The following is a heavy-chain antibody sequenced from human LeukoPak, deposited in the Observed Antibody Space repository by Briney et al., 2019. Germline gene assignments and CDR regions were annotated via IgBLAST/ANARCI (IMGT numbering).Heavy chain of an antibody. Sequence: SETLSLTCAVYGGSFSGYYWSWIRQPPGKGLEWIGEINHSGSTNYNPSLKSRVTISVDTSKNQFSLKLSSVTAADTAVYYCARIMHAFDIRGQGTMVTVSS. CDR1: GGSFSGYY. V-gene: IGHV4-34*01. CDR2: INHSGST. J-gene: IGHJ3*02. CDR3: ARIMHAFDI. D-gene: IGHD3-16*01.